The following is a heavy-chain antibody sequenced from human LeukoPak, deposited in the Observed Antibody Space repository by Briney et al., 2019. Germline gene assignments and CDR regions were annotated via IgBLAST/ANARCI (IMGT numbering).Heavy chain of an antibody. D-gene: IGHD3-9*01. CDR2: ISYDGSNK. Sequence: GGSLRLSCAASGFTFSSYAMHWVRQAPGKGLEWVAVISYDGSNKYYADSVKGRFTISRDNSKNTLYLRMNSLRAEDTAVYYCARDPHYDILTGWFPYYYYYGMDVWGQGTTVTVSS. CDR1: GFTFSSYA. CDR3: ARDPHYDILTGWFPYYYYYGMDV. J-gene: IGHJ6*02. V-gene: IGHV3-30-3*01.